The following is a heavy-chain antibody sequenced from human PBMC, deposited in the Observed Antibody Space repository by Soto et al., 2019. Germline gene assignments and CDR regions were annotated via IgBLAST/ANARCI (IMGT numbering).Heavy chain of an antibody. CDR1: GYTFTSYA. V-gene: IGHV1-3*01. CDR3: ATNKATYDDSSSYYNNWFDP. J-gene: IGHJ5*02. CDR2: INAGNGNT. D-gene: IGHD3-22*01. Sequence: ASVKVSCKASGYTFTSYAMHWVRQAPGQRLEWMGWINAGNGNTKYSQKFQGRVTITRDTSASTAYMELSSLRSEDTAVYYCATNKATYDDSSSYYNNWFDPWGKGTLVTVAS.